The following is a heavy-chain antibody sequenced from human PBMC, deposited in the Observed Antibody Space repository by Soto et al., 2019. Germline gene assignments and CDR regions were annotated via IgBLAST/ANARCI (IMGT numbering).Heavy chain of an antibody. CDR1: GFTFSGSA. D-gene: IGHD4-17*01. CDR3: TTGTVTTLCRY. J-gene: IGHJ4*02. Sequence: EVQLVESGGGLVQPGGSLKLSCAASGFTFSGSALHWVRQASGKGLEWLGRIRSKTDGGTTDYAAPVKGRFTISRDDSKNTLYLQMNSLKTEDTAVYYCTTGTVTTLCRYWGQGTLVTVSS. CDR2: IRSKTDGGTT. V-gene: IGHV3-15*01.